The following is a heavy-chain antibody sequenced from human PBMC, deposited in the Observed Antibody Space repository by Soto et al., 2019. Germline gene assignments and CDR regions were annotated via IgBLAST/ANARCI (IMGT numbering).Heavy chain of an antibody. CDR1: GGTFSSYA. Sequence: QVQLVPSGAEVEKPVSAVKVSCKASGGTFSSYAISWVRQAPGHGLEWMGGIIPIFGTVNYAQKFQGRVTLTADESTSTAYMELSSLRSEDTAVYYCARDLAKYGPMGYWGQGTLDNVSS. CDR2: IIPIFGTV. J-gene: IGHJ4*02. V-gene: IGHV1-69*01. CDR3: ARDLAKYGPMGY. D-gene: IGHD3-10*01.